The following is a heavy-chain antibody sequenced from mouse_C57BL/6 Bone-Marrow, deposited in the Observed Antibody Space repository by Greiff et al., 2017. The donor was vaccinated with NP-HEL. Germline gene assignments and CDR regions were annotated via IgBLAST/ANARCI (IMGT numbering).Heavy chain of an antibody. D-gene: IGHD1-1*01. J-gene: IGHJ1*03. CDR1: GIDFSRYW. Sequence: EVKLLESGGGLVQPGGSLKLSCAASGIDFSRYWMSWVRRAPGKGLEWIGEINPDSSTINYAPSLKDKFIISRDNAKNTLYLQMSKVRSEDTALYYCARARAYYGSSYVPYWYFDVWGTGTTVTVSS. CDR2: INPDSSTI. CDR3: ARARAYYGSSYVPYWYFDV. V-gene: IGHV4-1*01.